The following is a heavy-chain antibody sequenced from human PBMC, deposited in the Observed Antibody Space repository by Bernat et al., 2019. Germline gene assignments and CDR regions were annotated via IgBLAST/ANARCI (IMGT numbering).Heavy chain of an antibody. V-gene: IGHV3-30*18. D-gene: IGHD6-13*01. Sequence: QVQLVESGGGVVQPGGSLRLSCAASGFTFSSYGMHWVLQAPGKGLEWVAVISYDGSNKYYADSVKGRFTISRDNSKNTLYLQMNSLRAEDTAVYYCAKNRERLSSSWDFDYWGQGTLVTVSS. CDR2: ISYDGSNK. J-gene: IGHJ4*02. CDR3: AKNRERLSSSWDFDY. CDR1: GFTFSSYG.